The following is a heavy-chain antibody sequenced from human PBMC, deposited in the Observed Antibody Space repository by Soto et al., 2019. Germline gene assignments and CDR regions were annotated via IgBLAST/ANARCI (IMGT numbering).Heavy chain of an antibody. V-gene: IGHV1-69*13. D-gene: IGHD2-15*01. CDR2: IIPIFGTA. Sequence: SVKVSCKASGGTFSSYAISWVRQAPGQGLEWMGGIIPIFGTANYAQKFQGRVTITADESTSTAYMELSSPRSEDTAVYYCARGCSGGSCYPPGYNWFDPWGQGTLVTVS. CDR3: ARGCSGGSCYPPGYNWFDP. CDR1: GGTFSSYA. J-gene: IGHJ5*02.